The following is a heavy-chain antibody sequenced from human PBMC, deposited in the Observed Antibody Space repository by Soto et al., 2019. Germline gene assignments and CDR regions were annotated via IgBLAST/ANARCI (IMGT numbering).Heavy chain of an antibody. CDR2: INHSGST. J-gene: IGHJ6*04. V-gene: IGHV4-34*01. Sequence: SETLSLTCAVYGGSFSGYYWSWIRQPPGKGMEWIGEINHSGSTNYNPSLKSRVTISVDTSKNQFSLKLSSVTAADTAVYYCARDTGRIPAAGTHYYYGMDVWGKGTTVTVSS. CDR1: GGSFSGYY. CDR3: ARDTGRIPAAGTHYYYGMDV. D-gene: IGHD6-13*01.